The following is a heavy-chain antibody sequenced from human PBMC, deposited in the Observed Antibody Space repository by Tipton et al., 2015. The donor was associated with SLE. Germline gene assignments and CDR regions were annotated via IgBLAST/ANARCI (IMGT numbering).Heavy chain of an antibody. Sequence: TLSLTCTDSGGSISSYYWSWIRQPPGKGLEWIGYIYYSGSTNYNPSLKSRVTISVDTSKNQFSLKLSSVTAADTAVYYCARGLPGIAAAGTLSGYFDLWGRGTLVTVSS. CDR3: ARGLPGIAAAGTLSGYFDL. J-gene: IGHJ2*01. CDR1: GGSISSYY. D-gene: IGHD6-13*01. V-gene: IGHV4-59*01. CDR2: IYYSGST.